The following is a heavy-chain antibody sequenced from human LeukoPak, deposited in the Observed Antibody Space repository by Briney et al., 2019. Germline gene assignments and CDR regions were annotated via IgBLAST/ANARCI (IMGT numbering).Heavy chain of an antibody. Sequence: SGGSLRLSCAASGFTFSSYAMTWVGQAPGKGLEWVSAISGSGGSTYYADSVKGRFTISRDNSKNTLYLQMNSLRAEDTAVYYCAKDRGADYGDYLFYYFDYWGQGTLVTVSS. D-gene: IGHD4-17*01. CDR1: GFTFSSYA. J-gene: IGHJ4*02. CDR2: ISGSGGST. V-gene: IGHV3-23*01. CDR3: AKDRGADYGDYLFYYFDY.